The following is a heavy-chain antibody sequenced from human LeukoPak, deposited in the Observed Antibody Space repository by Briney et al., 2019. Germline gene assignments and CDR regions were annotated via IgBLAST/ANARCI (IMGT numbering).Heavy chain of an antibody. D-gene: IGHD3-10*01. V-gene: IGHV7-4-1*02. Sequence: ASVKVSCKPSGYTFIHHYIHWVRQAPGQGLEWMGWINTNTGSPTYAQGFTGRFVFSLDTSVSTAYLQISSLKAEDTAVYYCARGFYGSGSYYNVPPRWGQGTLVTVSS. CDR2: INTNTGSP. J-gene: IGHJ4*02. CDR1: GYTFIHHY. CDR3: ARGFYGSGSYYNVPPR.